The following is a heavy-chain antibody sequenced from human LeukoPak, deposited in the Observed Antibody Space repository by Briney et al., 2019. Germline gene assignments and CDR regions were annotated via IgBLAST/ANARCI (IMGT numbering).Heavy chain of an antibody. CDR2: IYHSGGT. CDR3: ARGGSSGRTGDY. CDR1: GGSISSDY. Sequence: SETLSLTCTVSGGSISSDYWSWIRQPPGKALEWIGNIYHSGGTNYNPSLKSRVTISVDTSKTKFSLNLSSVTAADTAVYYCARGGSSGRTGDYWGQGTLVTVTS. V-gene: IGHV4-59*12. J-gene: IGHJ4*02. D-gene: IGHD1-1*01.